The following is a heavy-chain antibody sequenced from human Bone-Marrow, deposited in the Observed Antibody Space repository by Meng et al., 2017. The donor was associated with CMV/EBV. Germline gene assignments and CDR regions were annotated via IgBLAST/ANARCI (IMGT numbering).Heavy chain of an antibody. D-gene: IGHD5-18*01. Sequence: QLQELGPGLGKPSETLSLTCNFLGGSIRSYDWRRIRQPAGKGLEWIGRIYTSGSTNYNPSLKSRVTMSVDTSKNQFSLKLSSVTAADTAVYYCARTQDTAMVAYYFDYWGQGTLVTVSS. CDR2: IYTSGST. V-gene: IGHV4-4*07. CDR3: ARTQDTAMVAYYFDY. J-gene: IGHJ4*02. CDR1: GGSIRSYD.